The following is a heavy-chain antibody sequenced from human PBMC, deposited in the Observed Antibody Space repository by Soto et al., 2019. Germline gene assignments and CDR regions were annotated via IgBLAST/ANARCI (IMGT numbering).Heavy chain of an antibody. D-gene: IGHD5-12*01. Sequence: SETLSLTCTVSGGSISSGDYYWSWIRQPPGKGLEWIGYIYYSGSTYYNPSLKSRVTISVDTSKNQFSLKLSSVTAADTAVYYCARLSGYDYGGDYWGQGTLVTVSS. CDR3: ARLSGYDYGGDY. CDR1: GGSISSGDYY. V-gene: IGHV4-30-4*01. J-gene: IGHJ4*02. CDR2: IYYSGST.